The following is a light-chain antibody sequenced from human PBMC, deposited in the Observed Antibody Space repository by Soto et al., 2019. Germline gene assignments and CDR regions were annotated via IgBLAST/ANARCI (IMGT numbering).Light chain of an antibody. CDR1: QSVSSSY. V-gene: IGKV3-15*01. Sequence: ILLTQSPGTLSLSPGERATLSCRASQSVSSSYLAWYQQKPGQAPRLLIYGASTRATGIPARFSGSGSGAEFTLTISSLQSEDFAVYYCQQYNNWPPWTFGQGTKVDIK. CDR3: QQYNNWPPWT. CDR2: GAS. J-gene: IGKJ1*01.